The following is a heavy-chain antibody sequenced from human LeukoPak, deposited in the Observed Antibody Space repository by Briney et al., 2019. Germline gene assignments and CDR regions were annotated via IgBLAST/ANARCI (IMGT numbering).Heavy chain of an antibody. CDR2: IKSRADGGTT. Sequence: GGSLRLSCAASGFSVINAWMSWVRQAPGRGLEWVGRIKSRADGGTTGYAAPVEGRFSISRDDSENTLYLQMNSLQIDQPALYYCLFFPRRWGQGTLVTVSS. D-gene: IGHD3-3*01. J-gene: IGHJ4*02. CDR1: GFSVINAW. V-gene: IGHV3-15*05. CDR3: LFFPRR.